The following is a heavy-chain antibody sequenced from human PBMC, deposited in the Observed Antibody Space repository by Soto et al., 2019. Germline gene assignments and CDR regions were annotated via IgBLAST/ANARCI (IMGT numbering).Heavy chain of an antibody. D-gene: IGHD2-2*01. CDR2: MNPNSGNT. J-gene: IGHJ4*02. CDR1: GYTFTSYD. CDR3: ARYRSSCCYVDY. Sequence: QVQLVQSGAEVKKPGASVKVSCKASGYTFTSYDINWVRQATGQGLEWMGWMNPNSGNTGYAQKFQGRVTMTRNTYISTAYKALSSLRSEYTAVYSCARYRSSCCYVDYWGQGILVNVSS. V-gene: IGHV1-8*01.